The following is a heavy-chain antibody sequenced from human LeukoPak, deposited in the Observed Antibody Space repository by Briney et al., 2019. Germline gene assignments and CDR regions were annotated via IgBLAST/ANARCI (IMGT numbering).Heavy chain of an antibody. J-gene: IGHJ6*03. V-gene: IGHV3-23*01. CDR1: GFTFSSYA. D-gene: IGHD2-8*01. Sequence: GGSLRLSCAASGFTFSSYAMNWVRQAPGRGLEWVSGFSGSGGTTYYADSVKGRFTISRDTSKNTLYLQMNSLRAEDTAVYYCANGNRCTSPNCLGYYYFYMDVWGKGTTVTVSS. CDR2: FSGSGGTT. CDR3: ANGNRCTSPNCLGYYYFYMDV.